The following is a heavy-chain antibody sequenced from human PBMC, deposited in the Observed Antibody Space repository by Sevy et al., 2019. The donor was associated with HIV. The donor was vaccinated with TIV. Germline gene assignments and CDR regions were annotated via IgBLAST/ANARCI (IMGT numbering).Heavy chain of an antibody. J-gene: IGHJ4*02. CDR1: GFTFSPYS. V-gene: IGHV3-48*01. CDR3: ARGVANYGGSACHKTDF. CDR2: INGPSNAI. Sequence: GGSLRLSCAASGFTFSPYSMHWVRQAPGKGLEWISYINGPSNAIFYADSVRGRFTVSRDNGKNSLYLQMNSLRAEDSALYYCARGVANYGGSACHKTDFWGQGTLVTVSS. D-gene: IGHD3-10*01.